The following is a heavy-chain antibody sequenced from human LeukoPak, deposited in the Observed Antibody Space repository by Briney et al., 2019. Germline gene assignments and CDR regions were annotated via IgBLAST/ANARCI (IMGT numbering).Heavy chain of an antibody. CDR3: AREQQLAYYYYYYMDV. Sequence: GGSLRLSCAVSGFTFSNYGMNWVRQAPGKGLEWVSSISSSSSYIYYADSVKGQFTISRDNAKNSLYLQMNSLRAEDTAVYYCAREQQLAYYYYYYMDVWGKGTTVTVSS. J-gene: IGHJ6*03. D-gene: IGHD6-13*01. CDR2: ISSSSSYI. V-gene: IGHV3-21*01. CDR1: GFTFSNYG.